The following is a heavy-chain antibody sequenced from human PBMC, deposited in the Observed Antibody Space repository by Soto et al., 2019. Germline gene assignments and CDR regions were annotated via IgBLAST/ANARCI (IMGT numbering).Heavy chain of an antibody. Sequence: QVQLVQSGAEVKKPGASVRVSCKASGYTFTNYYIDWVRQAPGQGLEWMGIINPNGGSTTYVQKYHGSVTMTRDTSTSTVYMELSSLTSEDTAVYYCARAALTTLTKRLNDLFYVWGQGTMVTVSS. CDR3: ARAALTTLTKRLNDLFYV. CDR1: GYTFTNYY. V-gene: IGHV1-46*03. D-gene: IGHD4-4*01. J-gene: IGHJ3*01. CDR2: INPNGGST.